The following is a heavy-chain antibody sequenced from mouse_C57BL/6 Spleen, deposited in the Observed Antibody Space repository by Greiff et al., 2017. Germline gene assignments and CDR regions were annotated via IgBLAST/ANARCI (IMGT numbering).Heavy chain of an antibody. D-gene: IGHD1-1*01. CDR1: GYTFTDYY. CDR3: ASSHYYGSRAWFAY. V-gene: IGHV1-26*01. J-gene: IGHJ3*01. Sequence: EVQLQQSGPELVKPGASVKISCKASGYTFTDYYMNWVKQSHGKSLEWIGDINPNNGGTSYNQKFKGKATLTVDKSSSTAYMELRSLTSEDSAVYCCASSHYYGSRAWFAYWGQGTLVTVSA. CDR2: INPNNGGT.